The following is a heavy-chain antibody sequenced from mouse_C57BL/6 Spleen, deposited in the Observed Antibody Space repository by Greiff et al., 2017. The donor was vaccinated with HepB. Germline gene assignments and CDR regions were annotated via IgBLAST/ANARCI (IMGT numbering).Heavy chain of an antibody. J-gene: IGHJ2*01. CDR3: ASPVVITTVVATDYFDY. Sequence: VQLQQSGAELVKPGASVKISCKASGYAFSSYWMNWVKQRPGKGLEWIGQIYPGDGDTNYNGKFKGKATLTADKSSSTAYMQLSSLTSEDSAVYFCASPVVITTVVATDYFDYWGQGNTLTVAS. D-gene: IGHD1-1*01. CDR2: IYPGDGDT. CDR1: GYAFSSYW. V-gene: IGHV1-80*01.